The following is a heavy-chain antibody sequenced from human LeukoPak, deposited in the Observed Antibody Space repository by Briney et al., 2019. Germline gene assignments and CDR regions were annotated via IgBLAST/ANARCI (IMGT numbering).Heavy chain of an antibody. D-gene: IGHD6-19*01. Sequence: PSETLSLTCAVYGGSFSGYYWSWIRQPPGKGLEWIGEINHSGSTNYNPSLKSRVTISVDTSKNQFSLKLSSVTAADTAVYYCAIPREYSSGWYAFDYWGQGTLVTVSS. CDR3: AIPREYSSGWYAFDY. CDR1: GGSFSGYY. CDR2: INHSGST. V-gene: IGHV4-34*01. J-gene: IGHJ4*02.